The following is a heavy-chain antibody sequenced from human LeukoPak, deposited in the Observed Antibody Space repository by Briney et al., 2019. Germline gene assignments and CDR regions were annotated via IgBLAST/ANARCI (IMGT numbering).Heavy chain of an antibody. CDR3: ARDNSYGSPLDY. CDR1: GFTFSNYG. Sequence: GGSLRLSCAASGFTFSNYGIHWVRQAPGKGLEWVAVISYDGSKKYYADSVKGRCTISRDKSKNMVYLQMNSLRDEDTALYYCARDNSYGSPLDYWGQGTLVTVSS. CDR2: ISYDGSKK. D-gene: IGHD5-18*01. V-gene: IGHV3-30*03. J-gene: IGHJ4*02.